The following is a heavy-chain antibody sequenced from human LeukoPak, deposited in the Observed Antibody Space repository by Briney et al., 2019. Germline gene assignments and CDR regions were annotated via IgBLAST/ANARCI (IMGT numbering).Heavy chain of an antibody. J-gene: IGHJ4*02. D-gene: IGHD6-19*01. CDR1: GYTFTGYY. V-gene: IGHV1-2*02. CDR2: INPNSGGT. CDR3: ARDSGIAVAGYFDY. Sequence: ASVKVSCKASGYTFTGYYMHWVRQAPGQGLEWMGWINPNSGGTNYAQKFQGRVTMTRDTSISTAYMELSRLRSDDTAVYYCARDSGIAVAGYFDYWGQGTLVIVSS.